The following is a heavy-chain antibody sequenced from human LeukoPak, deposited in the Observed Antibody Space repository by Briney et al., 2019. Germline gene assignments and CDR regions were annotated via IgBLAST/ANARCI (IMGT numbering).Heavy chain of an antibody. Sequence: WASVKVSCKASGYTFTSYDINWVRQATGQELEWMGWMNPNSGNTAYAQKFQGRVTMTRNTSISTAYMELSSLRSEDTAVYYCARAFVXCSXGSXYSDWFDPWGQGTLVTVSS. CDR1: GYTFTSYD. J-gene: IGHJ5*02. CDR3: ARAFVXCSXGSXYSDWFDP. D-gene: IGHD2-21*01. CDR2: MNPNSGNT. V-gene: IGHV1-8*01.